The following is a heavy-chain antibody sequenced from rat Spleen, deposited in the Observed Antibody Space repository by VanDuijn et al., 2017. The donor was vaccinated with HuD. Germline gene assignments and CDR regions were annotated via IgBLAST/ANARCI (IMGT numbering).Heavy chain of an antibody. V-gene: IGHV5-29*01. D-gene: IGHD4-1*01. CDR2: LSFDGIT. Sequence: EVQLVESDGGLVQPGGSLKLSCVVSGFSFSDYYMAWVRQAPAKGLEWVATLSFDGITYYRDSVKGRFTISRDNAKSTLYLQMNNLRSEDTATYYCARTCNTDYFDYWGQGVMVTVSS. J-gene: IGHJ2*01. CDR1: GFSFSDYY. CDR3: ARTCNTDYFDY.